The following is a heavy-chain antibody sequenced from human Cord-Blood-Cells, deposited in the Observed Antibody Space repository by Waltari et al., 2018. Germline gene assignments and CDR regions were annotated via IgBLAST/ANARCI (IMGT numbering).Heavy chain of an antibody. D-gene: IGHD6-6*01. CDR1: GFTFSSYW. Sequence: EVQLVESGGGLVQPGGSLRLSCAASGFTFSSYWMSWVRQAPGKGLEWVANIKQDGSEKYYVDSVKGRFTISRDNAKNSLYLQMNSLRAEDTAVYYCARVPSIAARPPYFDYWGQGTLVTVSS. CDR3: ARVPSIAARPPYFDY. CDR2: IKQDGSEK. V-gene: IGHV3-7*01. J-gene: IGHJ4*02.